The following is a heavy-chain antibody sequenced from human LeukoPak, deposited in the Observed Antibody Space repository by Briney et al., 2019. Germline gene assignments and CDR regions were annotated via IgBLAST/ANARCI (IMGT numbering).Heavy chain of an antibody. CDR3: ASTMVRGAGDAFDI. D-gene: IGHD3-10*01. Sequence: GGSLRLSCAASGFTFSSYGMHWVRQAPGKGLEWVAFIRYDGSNKYYADSVKGRFTISRDNSKNTLYLQMNSLRAEDTAVYYCASTMVRGAGDAFDIWGQGTMVTVSS. J-gene: IGHJ3*02. V-gene: IGHV3-30*02. CDR2: IRYDGSNK. CDR1: GFTFSSYG.